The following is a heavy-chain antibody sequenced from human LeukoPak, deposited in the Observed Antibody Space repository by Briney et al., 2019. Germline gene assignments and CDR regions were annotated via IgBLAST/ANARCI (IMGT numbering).Heavy chain of an antibody. CDR2: IVVGSGNT. CDR1: GFTFTSSA. CDR3: AAVDSSSSAYQLDY. Sequence: GASVKVSFKASGFTFTSSAMQWVRQARGHRLEWIGWIVVGSGNTNYAQKFQERVTITRDMSTSTAYMELSSLRSEDTAVYYCAAVDSSSSAYQLDYWGQGTLVTVSS. D-gene: IGHD6-6*01. V-gene: IGHV1-58*02. J-gene: IGHJ4*02.